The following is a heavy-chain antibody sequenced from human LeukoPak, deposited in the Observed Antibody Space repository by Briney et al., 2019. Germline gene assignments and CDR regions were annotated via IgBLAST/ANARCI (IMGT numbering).Heavy chain of an antibody. Sequence: ASVKVSCKASGYTFTSYGISWVRQAPGQGLEWMGGIIPIFGTANYAQKFQGRVTITADKSTSTAYMELYSLRSEDTAVYYCARAIRGSKIASRYYYYHMDVWGKGTTVTVSS. CDR2: IIPIFGTA. J-gene: IGHJ6*03. V-gene: IGHV1-69*06. CDR1: GYTFTSYG. D-gene: IGHD3-10*01. CDR3: ARAIRGSKIASRYYYYHMDV.